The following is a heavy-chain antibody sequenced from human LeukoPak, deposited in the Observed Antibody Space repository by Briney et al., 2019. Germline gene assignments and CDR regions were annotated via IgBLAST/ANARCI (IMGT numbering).Heavy chain of an antibody. CDR2: ISGSGGST. D-gene: IGHD3-10*01. J-gene: IGHJ3*02. CDR3: AKAYYGSGSYSLDAFDI. Sequence: PGGSLRLSCAASGFTFSSYAMSWVRQAPGKGLEWVSAISGSGGSTYYADSVKGRFTISRDNSKNTLYLQMNSLRAEDTAVYYCAKAYYGSGSYSLDAFDIWGQGTMVTVSS. V-gene: IGHV3-23*01. CDR1: GFTFSSYA.